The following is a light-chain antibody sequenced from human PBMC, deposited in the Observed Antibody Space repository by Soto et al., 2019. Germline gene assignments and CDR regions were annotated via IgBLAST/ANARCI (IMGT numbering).Light chain of an antibody. CDR3: QQYNSYLFT. J-gene: IGKJ4*01. Sequence: DIQMTQSPSTLSASVGDRVTITCRASQSISSWLAWYQQKPGKAPKLLIYKASSLESGVPSRFSGSGSGTEFTLTISSLQPDDLATYYCQQYNSYLFTFGGGTKVEIK. CDR2: KAS. V-gene: IGKV1-5*03. CDR1: QSISSW.